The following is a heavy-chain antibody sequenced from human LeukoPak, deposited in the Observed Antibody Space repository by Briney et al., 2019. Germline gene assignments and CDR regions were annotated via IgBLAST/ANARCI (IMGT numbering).Heavy chain of an antibody. CDR1: GGSISSYY. J-gene: IGHJ4*02. Sequence: SETLSLTCTVSGGSISSYYWSWIRQPPGKGLEWIGYIYYSGSTNYNPSLKSRVTMSLDTSKNQFSLQLDSVTPDDTAVYYCARSQNWAFGYWGPGALVAVSS. V-gene: IGHV4-59*08. D-gene: IGHD7-27*01. CDR3: ARSQNWAFGY. CDR2: IYYSGST.